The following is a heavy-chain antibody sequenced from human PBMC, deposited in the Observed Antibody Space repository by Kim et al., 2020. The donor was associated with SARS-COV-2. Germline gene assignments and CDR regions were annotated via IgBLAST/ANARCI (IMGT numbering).Heavy chain of an antibody. D-gene: IGHD2-2*02. CDR3: ARVAVGPAAIWSYYYYMDV. CDR2: ISSSGSTI. Sequence: GGSLRLSCAASGFTFSDYYMSWIRQAPGKGLEWVSYISSSGSTIYYADSVKGRFTISRDNAKNSLYLKMNSLRAEDTAVYYCARVAVGPAAIWSYYYYMDVWGKGTTVTVSS. J-gene: IGHJ6*03. CDR1: GFTFSDYY. V-gene: IGHV3-11*01.